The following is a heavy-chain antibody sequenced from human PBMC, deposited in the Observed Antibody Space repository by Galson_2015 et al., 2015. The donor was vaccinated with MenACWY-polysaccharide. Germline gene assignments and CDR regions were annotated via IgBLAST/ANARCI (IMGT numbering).Heavy chain of an antibody. CDR1: GYSFTTYW. D-gene: IGHD3-22*01. CDR3: ARRRFSDSTGCTFDY. J-gene: IGHJ4*02. CDR2: IYPDDSDT. V-gene: IGHV5-51*03. Sequence: QSGAEVKKPGESLKISCKGSGYSFTTYWIGWVRQMPGKGLEWMGIIYPDDSDTRYSPSFQGQVTISADKSISTAYLQWSSLKASDTAMYFCARRRFSDSTGCTFDYWGQGTLVTVSS.